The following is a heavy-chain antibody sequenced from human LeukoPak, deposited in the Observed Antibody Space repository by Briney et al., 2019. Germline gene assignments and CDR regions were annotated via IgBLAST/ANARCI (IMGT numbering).Heavy chain of an antibody. CDR2: INPNSGGT. CDR1: GYTFTGYY. Sequence: ASEKVACKAAGYTFTGYYMHWVRQDHEQGLEWMGRINPNSGGTNYAQKFQGRVTMTRDTSISTAYMELSRLRSDDTAVYYCAREGYSSSPFQHWGQGTLVTVSS. J-gene: IGHJ1*01. CDR3: AREGYSSSPFQH. D-gene: IGHD6-13*01. V-gene: IGHV1-2*06.